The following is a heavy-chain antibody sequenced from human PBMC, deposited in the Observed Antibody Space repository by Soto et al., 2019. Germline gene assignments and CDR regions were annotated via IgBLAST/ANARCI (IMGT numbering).Heavy chain of an antibody. CDR2: IKQDGSEK. Sequence: GGSLRLSCAASGFTFSSYWMSWVRQAPGKGLEWVANIKQDGSEKYYVDSVKGRFTISRDNAKNSLYLQMNSLRAEDTAVYYCARVAVVPAAPHGGMDVWGKGTTVTVS. D-gene: IGHD2-2*01. J-gene: IGHJ6*03. CDR1: GFTFSSYW. V-gene: IGHV3-7*01. CDR3: ARVAVVPAAPHGGMDV.